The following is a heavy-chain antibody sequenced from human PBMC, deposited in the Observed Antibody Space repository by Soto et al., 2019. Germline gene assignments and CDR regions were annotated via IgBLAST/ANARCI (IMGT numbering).Heavy chain of an antibody. CDR3: ARGERSVGATNPDAFDI. CDR2: INPNSGGT. Sequence: ASVKVSCKASGYTFTGYYMHWVRQAPGQGLEWMGWINPNSGGTNYAQKFQGWVTMTRDTSINTAYMELSRLRSDDTAVYYCARGERSVGATNPDAFDIWGQGTMVTVSS. D-gene: IGHD1-26*01. V-gene: IGHV1-2*04. CDR1: GYTFTGYY. J-gene: IGHJ3*02.